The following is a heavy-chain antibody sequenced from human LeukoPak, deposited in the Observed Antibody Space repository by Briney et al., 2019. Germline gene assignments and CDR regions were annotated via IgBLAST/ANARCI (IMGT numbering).Heavy chain of an antibody. Sequence: SVKVSCKASGGTFSSYAISWVRQAPGQRLEWMGRIIPIFGIANYAQKFQGRVTITADKSTSTAYMELSSLRSEDTAVYYCARELTLGIAVAGTGSWFDPWGQGTLVTVSS. CDR2: IIPIFGIA. CDR3: ARELTLGIAVAGTGSWFDP. J-gene: IGHJ5*02. CDR1: GGTFSSYA. V-gene: IGHV1-69*04. D-gene: IGHD6-19*01.